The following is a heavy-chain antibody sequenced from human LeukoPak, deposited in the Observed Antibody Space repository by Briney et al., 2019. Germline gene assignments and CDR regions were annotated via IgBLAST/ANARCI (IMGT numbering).Heavy chain of an antibody. D-gene: IGHD6-19*01. J-gene: IGHJ3*02. CDR1: GGSFSGYY. V-gene: IGHV4-34*01. Sequence: SETLSLTCAVYGGSFSGYYWSWIRQPPGKGLEWIGEINHSGSTNYNPSLKSRLTIYVDNSKKRFSLKLNTVTAADTAMYYCARHRLQYDSGWYEGTGSAFDIWGQGTMVTVSS. CDR3: ARHRLQYDSGWYEGTGSAFDI. CDR2: INHSGST.